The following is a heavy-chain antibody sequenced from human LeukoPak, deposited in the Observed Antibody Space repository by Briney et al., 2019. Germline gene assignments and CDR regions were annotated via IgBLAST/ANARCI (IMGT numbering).Heavy chain of an antibody. Sequence: ASVKVSCKASGYTFISYDIVWLRQATGQGLEWMGYMNPKSGNTDYVQNFQGRVTMTRDTSITTACMELSGLRSEDTAVYCCARKIASTRLGVRYYYMDVWGEGTTVTISS. J-gene: IGHJ6*03. D-gene: IGHD2-2*01. CDR1: GYTFISYD. CDR3: ARKIASTRLGVRYYYMDV. CDR2: MNPKSGNT. V-gene: IGHV1-8*01.